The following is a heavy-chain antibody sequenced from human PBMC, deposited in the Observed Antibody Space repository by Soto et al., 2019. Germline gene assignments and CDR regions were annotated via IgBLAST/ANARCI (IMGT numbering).Heavy chain of an antibody. D-gene: IGHD3-10*01. J-gene: IGHJ6*02. CDR3: AKDHYGSAIYGMDV. Sequence: EVQLVESGGGLVQPGRSLRLSCAASGFSFEDYAMHWVRQAAGTGLEWVSGIAWNSDIIGYADSVKGRFTISRDNGKNSLYLQMNSLRPEDTALYYCAKDHYGSAIYGMDVWGQGTTVTVSS. V-gene: IGHV3-9*01. CDR2: IAWNSDII. CDR1: GFSFEDYA.